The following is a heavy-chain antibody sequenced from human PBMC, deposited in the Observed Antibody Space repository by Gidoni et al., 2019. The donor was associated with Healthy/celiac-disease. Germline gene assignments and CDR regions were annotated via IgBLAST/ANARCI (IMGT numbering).Heavy chain of an antibody. CDR1: GGSFSGYY. CDR2: ITHSGST. CDR3: ARGHPAGAAVDY. Sequence: QLQLQQWGAGLLKPSETLSLTCAVYGGSFSGYYWSWLRPPPGKGLEWIGEITHSGSTNYNPSLKSRVTISVDTSKNQFSLKLSSVTAADTAVYYCARGHPAGAAVDYWGQGTLVTVSS. D-gene: IGHD6-19*01. J-gene: IGHJ4*02. V-gene: IGHV4-34*01.